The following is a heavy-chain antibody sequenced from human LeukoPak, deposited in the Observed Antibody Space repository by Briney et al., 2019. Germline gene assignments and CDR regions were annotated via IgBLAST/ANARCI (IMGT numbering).Heavy chain of an antibody. CDR1: GGSISSYY. CDR2: IYYSGST. V-gene: IGHV4-59*01. D-gene: IGHD6-13*01. CDR3: ASSGYSSSWYRRTDQFDY. Sequence: PSETLSLTCTVSGGSISSYYWSWIRQPPGKGLEWIGYIYYSGSTNYNPSLKSRVTTSVDTSKNQFSLKLSSVTAADTAVYYCASSGYSSSWYRRTDQFDYWGQGTLVTVSS. J-gene: IGHJ4*02.